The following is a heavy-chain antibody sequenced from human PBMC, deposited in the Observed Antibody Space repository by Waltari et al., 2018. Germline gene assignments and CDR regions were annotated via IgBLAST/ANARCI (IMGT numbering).Heavy chain of an antibody. J-gene: IGHJ6*02. CDR1: GFTFSDYA. CDR2: ISNSDDTT. V-gene: IGHV3-23*01. Sequence: EMHLLESGGSLAQPGESLRLSCAASGFTFSDYAMAWVRQAPGKGLEWVSTISNSDDTTYYAESVKGRFTISRDNSKSTLFLQMNSLRAVDTAIYYCAKELERKPYYYYGWDVWGQGTTVTVSS. CDR3: AKELERKPYYYYGWDV. D-gene: IGHD1-1*01.